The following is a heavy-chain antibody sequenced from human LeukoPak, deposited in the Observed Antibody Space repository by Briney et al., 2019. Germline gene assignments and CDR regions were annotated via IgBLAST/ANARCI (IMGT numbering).Heavy chain of an antibody. J-gene: IGHJ4*02. Sequence: GGSLRLSCAASGFTFSSHGMHWVRQAPGKGLEWVAVISYDGSNKYYADSVKGRFTISRDNSKNTLYLQMNSLRAEDTAVYYCARDPSNYYGSGPFDYWARDPWSPSPQ. CDR1: GFTFSSHG. D-gene: IGHD3-10*01. CDR2: ISYDGSNK. V-gene: IGHV3-30*03. CDR3: ARDPSNYYGSGPFDY.